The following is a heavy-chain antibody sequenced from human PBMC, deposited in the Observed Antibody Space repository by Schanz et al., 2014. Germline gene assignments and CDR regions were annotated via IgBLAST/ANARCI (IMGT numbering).Heavy chain of an antibody. V-gene: IGHV3-7*04. J-gene: IGHJ3*02. CDR1: GFTFSSYA. Sequence: VQLVESGGGVVQPGRSLRLSCAASGFTFSSYAMHWVRQAPGKGLEWVANIKQDESERSYVDSVKGRFTISRDNSKNILYLQMNSLRAEDTALYYCAKDPHKDYGGKPQTFDIWGQGTMVTVSS. D-gene: IGHD4-17*01. CDR3: AKDPHKDYGGKPQTFDI. CDR2: IKQDESER.